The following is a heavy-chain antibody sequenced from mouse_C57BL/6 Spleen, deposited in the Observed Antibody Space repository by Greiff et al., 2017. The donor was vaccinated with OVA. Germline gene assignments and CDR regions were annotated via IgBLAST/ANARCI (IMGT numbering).Heavy chain of an antibody. J-gene: IGHJ4*01. Sequence: VKLQQPGAELVRPGSSVKLSCKASGYTFTSYWMDWVKQRPGQGLEWIGNIYPSDSGTHYNQKFKDKATLTVDKSSSTAYMQLSSLTSEDSAVYYCASRGNYAMDYWGKGPSVTVSS. CDR3: ASRGNYAMDY. CDR1: GYTFTSYW. V-gene: IGHV1-61*01. CDR2: IYPSDSGT.